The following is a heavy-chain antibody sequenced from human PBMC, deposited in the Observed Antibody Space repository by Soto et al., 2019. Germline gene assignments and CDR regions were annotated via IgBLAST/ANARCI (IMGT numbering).Heavy chain of an antibody. CDR3: ARGWGRIFDY. CDR1: GGSISSGDYY. Sequence: SETLSLTCTVSGGSISSGDYYWSWIRQPPGKGLEWIGEISHSGSTNYNPSLKSRVTISVDTSKNQFSLKLSSVTAADTAVYYCARGWGRIFDYWGQGTLVTVSS. J-gene: IGHJ4*02. CDR2: ISHSGST. D-gene: IGHD7-27*01. V-gene: IGHV4-39*07.